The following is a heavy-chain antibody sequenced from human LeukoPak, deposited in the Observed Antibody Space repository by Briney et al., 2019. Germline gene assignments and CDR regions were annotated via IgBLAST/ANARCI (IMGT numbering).Heavy chain of an antibody. Sequence: KPSETLSLTCTVSGGSISSGDYYWSWIRQPPGKGLEWIGYIYYSGSTYYNPSLKSRVTISVDTSKNQFSLKLSSVTAADTAVYYCARDSITRSDSEYFQHWGQGTLVTVSS. J-gene: IGHJ1*01. CDR3: ARDSITRSDSEYFQH. CDR2: IYYSGST. V-gene: IGHV4-30-4*01. D-gene: IGHD2-21*01. CDR1: GGSISSGDYY.